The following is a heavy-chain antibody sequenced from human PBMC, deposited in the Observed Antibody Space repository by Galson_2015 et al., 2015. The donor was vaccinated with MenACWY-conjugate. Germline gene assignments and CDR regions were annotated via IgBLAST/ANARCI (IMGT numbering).Heavy chain of an antibody. CDR3: GREDWGTGSD. D-gene: IGHD5-12*01. Sequence: CAISGDSVSSNRVAWNWIRQSPSGGLEWLGRTYYRSKWYYNYAVFVTSRITINPDTSKNQLSLQLKSVTPEDTAVYYCGREDWGTGSDWGQGTLVTVSS. CDR1: GDSVSSNRVA. V-gene: IGHV6-1*01. CDR2: TYYRSKWYY. J-gene: IGHJ4*02.